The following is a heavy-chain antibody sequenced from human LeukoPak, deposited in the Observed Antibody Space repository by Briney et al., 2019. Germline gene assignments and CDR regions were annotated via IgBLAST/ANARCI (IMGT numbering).Heavy chain of an antibody. J-gene: IGHJ4*02. CDR1: GFIFSNYG. D-gene: IGHD6-6*01. Sequence: GGSLRLSCAASGFIFSNYGMDWVRQAPGKGLEWVSYISSSSSSIYYADSVKGRFTFSRDNAKNSLFLQMNSLRAEDTAVYYCARGGAARPDYWGQGTLVTVSS. CDR2: ISSSSSSI. V-gene: IGHV3-48*01. CDR3: ARGGAARPDY.